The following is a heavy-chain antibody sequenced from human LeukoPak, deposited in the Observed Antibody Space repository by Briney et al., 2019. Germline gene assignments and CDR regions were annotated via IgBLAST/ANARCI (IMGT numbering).Heavy chain of an antibody. CDR1: GFTFSSYE. Sequence: GGSLRLSCAASGFTFSSYEMNWVRQAPGKGLEWVSYISSSGSTIYYADSVKGRFTISRDNAKNSLCLQMNSLRAEDTAVYYCAREGGGSGYDLWGQGTLVTVSS. CDR2: ISSSGSTI. D-gene: IGHD5-12*01. J-gene: IGHJ4*02. V-gene: IGHV3-48*03. CDR3: AREGGGSGYDL.